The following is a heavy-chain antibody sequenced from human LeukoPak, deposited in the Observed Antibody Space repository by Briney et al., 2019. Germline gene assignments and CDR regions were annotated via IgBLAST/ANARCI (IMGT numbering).Heavy chain of an antibody. CDR2: ISYDGSNK. Sequence: GALRLSCAASGFTFSSYGMHWVRPAPGKGLEWVAVISYDGSNKYYADSVKGRFTISRDNSKNTLYLQMNSLRAEDTAVYYCAKDSGSYAYNWFDPWGQGTLVTVSS. CDR3: AKDSGSYAYNWFDP. CDR1: GFTFSSYG. J-gene: IGHJ5*02. D-gene: IGHD1-26*01. V-gene: IGHV3-30*18.